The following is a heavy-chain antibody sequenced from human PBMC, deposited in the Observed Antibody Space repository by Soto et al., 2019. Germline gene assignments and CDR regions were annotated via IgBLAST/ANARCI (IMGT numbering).Heavy chain of an antibody. D-gene: IGHD3-10*01. CDR3: ARGLLVWFGELSRRGGYYYYMDV. CDR1: GGSFRGTN. CDR2: INEGGGT. J-gene: IGHJ6*03. Sequence: QVQLQQWGAGLLKPSKPCSLTALVYGGSFRGTNWGGFGKPPGRGLDGIGEINEGGGTNHNPSLKSRVTILVDTPKNQFSLKLSSVTAADTAVYYCARGLLVWFGELSRRGGYYYYMDVWGKGTTVTVSS. V-gene: IGHV4-34*01.